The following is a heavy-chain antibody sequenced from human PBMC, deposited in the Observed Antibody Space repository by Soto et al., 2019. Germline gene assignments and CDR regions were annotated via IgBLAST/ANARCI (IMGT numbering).Heavy chain of an antibody. J-gene: IGHJ6*02. CDR3: ARGYYDSSGYEPDYYYYYGMDV. D-gene: IGHD3-22*01. CDR2: ISAYNGNT. CDR1: GYTFTSYG. Sequence: ASVKVSCKASGYTFTSYGISWVRQAPGQGLEWMGWISAYNGNTNYAQKLQGRVTMTTDTSTSTAYMELRSLRSDDTAVYYCARGYYDSSGYEPDYYYYYGMDVWGQGTTVTVSS. V-gene: IGHV1-18*01.